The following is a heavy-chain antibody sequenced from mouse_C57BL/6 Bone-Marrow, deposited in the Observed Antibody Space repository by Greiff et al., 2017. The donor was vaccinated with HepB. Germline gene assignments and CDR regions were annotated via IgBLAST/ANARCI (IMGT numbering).Heavy chain of an antibody. V-gene: IGHV1-26*01. CDR1: GYTFTDYY. Sequence: VQLQQSGPELVKPGASVKISCKASGYTFTDYYMNWVKQSHGKSLEWIGDINPNNGGTSYNQKFKGKATLTVDKSSSTAYMELRSLTSADSAVYYCARSPGYWGQGTTRTVSS. CDR3: ARSPGY. CDR2: INPNNGGT. J-gene: IGHJ2*01.